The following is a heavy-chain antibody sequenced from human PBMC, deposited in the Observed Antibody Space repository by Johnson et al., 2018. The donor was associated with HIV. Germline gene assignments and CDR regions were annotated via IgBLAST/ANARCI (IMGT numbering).Heavy chain of an antibody. Sequence: QVQLVESGGGVVQPGRSLRLSCAASGFTFSSYGMHWVRQAPGKGLEWVAVISYDGSNKYYADSVKGRFTISRDNSKNTLYLQMNSLRAEDTAVYYCARDSGVPGNDAFDIWGQGTMVTVSS. V-gene: IGHV3-30*03. CDR3: ARDSGVPGNDAFDI. CDR2: ISYDGSNK. J-gene: IGHJ3*02. D-gene: IGHD3-10*01. CDR1: GFTFSSYG.